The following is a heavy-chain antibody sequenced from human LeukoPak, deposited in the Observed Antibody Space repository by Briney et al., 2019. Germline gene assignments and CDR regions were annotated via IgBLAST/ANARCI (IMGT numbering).Heavy chain of an antibody. CDR1: GFTFDDYA. CDR3: AKDLSRYYDSSGLSPYYYYGMDV. J-gene: IGHJ6*02. CDR2: ISWNSGSI. Sequence: PGGSLRLSCAASGFTFDDYAMHWVRQAPGEGLEWVSGISWNSGSIGYADSVKGRFTISRDNAKNSLYLQMNSLRAEDTALYYCAKDLSRYYDSSGLSPYYYYGMDVWGQGTTVTVSS. D-gene: IGHD3-22*01. V-gene: IGHV3-9*01.